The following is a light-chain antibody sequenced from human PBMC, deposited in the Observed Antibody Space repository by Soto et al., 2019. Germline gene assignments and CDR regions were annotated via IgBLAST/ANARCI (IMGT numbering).Light chain of an antibody. CDR2: DAS. CDR3: QQRSNWPLT. J-gene: IGKJ4*01. CDR1: QSVSSY. Sequence: EIVLTQSPATLSLSPGERATLSCRASQSVSSYLAWYQQKPGQAPRLLIYDASNRATGIPARFSGSGSGTDFNLHIRSLEPEDFAVYYCQQRSNWPLTFGGGTKVEIK. V-gene: IGKV3-11*01.